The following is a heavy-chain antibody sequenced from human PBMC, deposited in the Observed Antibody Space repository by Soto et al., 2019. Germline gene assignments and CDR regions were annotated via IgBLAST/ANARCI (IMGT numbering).Heavy chain of an antibody. Sequence: QVQLQESGPGLVKPSQTLSLTCTVSGGSISSGHYYWSWIRQPPGKGLEWIGYIYYSGSTDYNPSLKSRVTISVDTSQNQFALKLSSVTAADTAVDYCAIDGYGDYFDYWGQGTLVTVSS. D-gene: IGHD4-17*01. V-gene: IGHV4-30-4*01. CDR2: IYYSGST. J-gene: IGHJ4*02. CDR3: AIDGYGDYFDY. CDR1: GGSISSGHYY.